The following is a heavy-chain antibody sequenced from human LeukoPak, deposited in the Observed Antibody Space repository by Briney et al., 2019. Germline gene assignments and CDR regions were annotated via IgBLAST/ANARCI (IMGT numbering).Heavy chain of an antibody. D-gene: IGHD4-23*01. CDR3: ARMTTVVTQLEYYYGMDV. Sequence: SGPTLVNPTQTLTLTCTFSGISLSTSGMCVSWIRQPPGKALEWLARIDWDDDKYYSTSLKTRLTISMDTSKNQVVLTMTNMDPVDTATYYCARMTTVVTQLEYYYGMDVWGQGTTVTVSS. CDR1: GISLSTSGMC. V-gene: IGHV2-70*11. J-gene: IGHJ6*02. CDR2: IDWDDDK.